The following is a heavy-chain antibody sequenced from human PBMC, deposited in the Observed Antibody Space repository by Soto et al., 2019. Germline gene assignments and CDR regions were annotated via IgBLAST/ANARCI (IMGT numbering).Heavy chain of an antibody. CDR1: GFIFSTYG. CDR3: AKSWSGSHGAFDM. J-gene: IGHJ3*02. D-gene: IGHD2-8*02. V-gene: IGHV3-30*18. Sequence: QVQLVESGGGVVQPGRSLRLSCAASGFIFSTYGMHWVRQAPGKGLEWVAVISYDGSNQYYEDSVKGRFTISRDNSKNTLYLQMNSLRVEDTAVYYCAKSWSGSHGAFDMWGKGPWSPSLQ. CDR2: ISYDGSNQ.